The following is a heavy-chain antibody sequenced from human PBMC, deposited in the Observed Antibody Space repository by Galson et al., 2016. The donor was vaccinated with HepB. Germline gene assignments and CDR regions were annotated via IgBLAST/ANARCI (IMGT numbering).Heavy chain of an antibody. V-gene: IGHV3-66*01. CDR1: GFTVGNTY. J-gene: IGHJ4*02. CDR2: IFSGGTT. CDR3: ARDLSGRSGLDY. D-gene: IGHD3-10*01. Sequence: SLRLSCAASGFTVGNTYMSWVRQFPGKGLECVSVIFSGGTTFYADSVKGRFTISRDNSKNTLYLQMNSLRAEDTAVYYCARDLSGRSGLDYWGQGTLVTVPS.